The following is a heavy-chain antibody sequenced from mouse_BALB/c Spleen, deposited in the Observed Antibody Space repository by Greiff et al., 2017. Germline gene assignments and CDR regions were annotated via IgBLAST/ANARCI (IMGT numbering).Heavy chain of an antibody. Sequence: EVQLQQSGAELVRPGALVKLSCKASGFNIKDYYMHWVKQRPEQGLEWIGWIDPENGNTIYDPKFQGKASITADTSSNTAYLQLSSLTSEDTAVYYCARGGVMINAWFAYWGQGTLVTVSA. D-gene: IGHD2-4*01. V-gene: IGHV14-1*02. J-gene: IGHJ3*01. CDR2: IDPENGNT. CDR3: ARGGVMINAWFAY. CDR1: GFNIKDYY.